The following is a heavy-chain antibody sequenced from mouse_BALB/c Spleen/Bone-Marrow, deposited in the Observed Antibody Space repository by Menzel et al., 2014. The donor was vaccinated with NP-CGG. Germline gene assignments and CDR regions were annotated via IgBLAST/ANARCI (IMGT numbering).Heavy chain of an antibody. CDR1: GYTFTNYW. V-gene: IGHV1-69*02. D-gene: IGHD1-1*01. CDR2: IYPSDSYT. CDR3: TRSYGSSYEYYFDY. Sequence: QVHVKQSGAELVRPGASVKLSCKASGYTFTNYWINWVKQRPGQGLEWIGNIYPSDSYTNYNQKFKDKATLTVDKSSSTAYVQLSSPTSEDSAVYYCTRSYGSSYEYYFDYWGQGTTLTVSS. J-gene: IGHJ2*01.